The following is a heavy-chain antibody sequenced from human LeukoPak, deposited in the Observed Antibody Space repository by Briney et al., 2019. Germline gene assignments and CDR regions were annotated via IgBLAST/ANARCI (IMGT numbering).Heavy chain of an antibody. V-gene: IGHV3-23*01. J-gene: IGHJ4*02. D-gene: IGHD3-22*01. CDR3: ANHLTMIVVVISNIDY. CDR1: GFTFSSYA. CDR2: ISGSGGST. Sequence: PGGSLRLSCAASGFTFSSYAMSWVRQAPGKGLEWVSAISGSGGSTYYADSVKGRFTISSDNSKNTLHLQMNSLRAEDTAVYYCANHLTMIVVVISNIDYWGQGTLVTVSS.